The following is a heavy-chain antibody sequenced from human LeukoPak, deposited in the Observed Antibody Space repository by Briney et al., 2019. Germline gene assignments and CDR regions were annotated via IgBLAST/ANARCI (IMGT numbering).Heavy chain of an antibody. CDR3: AKDLYYGSGSKFDD. V-gene: IGHV3-23*01. Sequence: GGSLRLSCAASGFSFSSYEMNWVRQAPGKGLDWVSAISGSGGTTYYADSVKGRFTISRDNSKNTLSLQMNSLRVEDTAVYYCAKDLYYGSGSKFDDWGQGTLVTVSS. CDR2: ISGSGGTT. D-gene: IGHD3-10*01. CDR1: GFSFSSYE. J-gene: IGHJ4*02.